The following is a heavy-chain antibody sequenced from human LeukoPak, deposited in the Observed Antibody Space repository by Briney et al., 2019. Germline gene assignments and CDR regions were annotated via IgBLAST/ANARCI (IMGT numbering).Heavy chain of an antibody. CDR3: ARAYSSSWYFNWFDP. J-gene: IGHJ5*02. CDR2: INYSGYT. Sequence: SETLSLTCTVSGGSISSSTYYWGWIRQPPGKGLEWIGSINYSGYTYYNPSLKSRVTISVDTSKNQFSLKLSSVTAADTAVYYCARAYSSSWYFNWFDPWGQGTLVTVSS. V-gene: IGHV4-39*07. CDR1: GGSISSSTYY. D-gene: IGHD6-13*01.